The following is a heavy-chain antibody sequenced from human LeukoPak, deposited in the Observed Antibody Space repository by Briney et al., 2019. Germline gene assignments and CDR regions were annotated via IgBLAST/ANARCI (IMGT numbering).Heavy chain of an antibody. J-gene: IGHJ6*02. V-gene: IGHV3-48*04. CDR1: GFTFSNYG. Sequence: GGSLRLSCAASGFTFSNYGMNWVRQAPGKGLEWVSYISSSGSTIYYADSVKCRFTISRDNAKNSLYLQMNSLRAEDTAVYYCAREPLPVATPYYYYYGMDVWGQGTTVTVSS. CDR3: AREPLPVATPYYYYYGMDV. D-gene: IGHD5-12*01. CDR2: ISSSGSTI.